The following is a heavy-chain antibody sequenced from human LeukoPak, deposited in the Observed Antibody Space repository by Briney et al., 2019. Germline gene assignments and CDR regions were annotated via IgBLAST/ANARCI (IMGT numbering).Heavy chain of an antibody. D-gene: IGHD3-3*01. V-gene: IGHV1-2*02. Sequence: ASVKVSCKASGYTFTNYDINWVRQAPGQGLEWMGWINPNSGGTNYAQKFQGRVTMTRDTSISTAYMELSRLRSDDTAVYYCAKGAKVVRFLERYMDVWGKGTTVTVSS. CDR3: AKGAKVVRFLERYMDV. CDR1: GYTFTNYD. J-gene: IGHJ6*03. CDR2: INPNSGGT.